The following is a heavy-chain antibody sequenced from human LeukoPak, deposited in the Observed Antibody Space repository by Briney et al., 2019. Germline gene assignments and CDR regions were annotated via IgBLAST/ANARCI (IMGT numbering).Heavy chain of an antibody. D-gene: IGHD3-3*01. V-gene: IGHV1-69*04. Sequence: SVKVSCRASGGTFTSYTISWVRQAPGQGLEWMGRIIPLLGIANYAQKFQGRVTITADKSTSTAYMDLSSLRSEDTSVYYCARELDPNHTFATPLSSTYYDFWSGSLPPLYCYYMDVWGKGTTVTVS. CDR3: ARELDPNHTFATPLSSTYYDFWSGSLPPLYCYYMDV. J-gene: IGHJ6*03. CDR1: GGTFTSYT. CDR2: IIPLLGIA.